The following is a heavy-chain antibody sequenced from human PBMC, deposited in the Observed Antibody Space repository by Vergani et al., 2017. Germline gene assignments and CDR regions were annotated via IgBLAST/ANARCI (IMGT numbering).Heavy chain of an antibody. CDR2: INPSGGST. CDR1: GYTFTSYA. V-gene: IGHV1-46*01. Sequence: QVLLVQSGAEVKKPGASVKVSCKASGYTFTSYAMHWVRQAPGQGLEWMGIINPSGGSTSYAQKFQGRVTMTRDTSTSTVYMELSSLRSEDTAVYYCARGMGGVATTKGSQWLVLNYWGQGTLVTVSS. CDR3: ARGMGGVATTKGSQWLVLNY. J-gene: IGHJ4*02. D-gene: IGHD6-19*01.